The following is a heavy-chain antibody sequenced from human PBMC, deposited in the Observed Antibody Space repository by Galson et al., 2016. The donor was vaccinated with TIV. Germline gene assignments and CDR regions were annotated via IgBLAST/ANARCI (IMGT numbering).Heavy chain of an antibody. CDR1: GDSVSSNSAA. D-gene: IGHD3-16*01. J-gene: IGHJ4*02. CDR2: TFYRSKWYN. Sequence: CAISGDSVSSNSAAWNWLRQSPSRGLEWLGRTFYRSKWYNDYAPSVKSRITINPDTSKNQLSLQLNSVTPEDTAVYYCARATPSVSGIIMTLDSWGQGTLVTVSS. V-gene: IGHV6-1*01. CDR3: ARATPSVSGIIMTLDS.